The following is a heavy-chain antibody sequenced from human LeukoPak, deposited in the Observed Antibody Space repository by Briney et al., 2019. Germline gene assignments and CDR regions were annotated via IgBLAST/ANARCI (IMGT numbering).Heavy chain of an antibody. CDR2: INPNSGGT. D-gene: IGHD6-13*01. V-gene: IGHV1-2*02. J-gene: IGHJ5*02. CDR1: GYTFTGYY. Sequence: GASVKVSCKASGYTFTGYYMHWVRQAPGQGLEWMGWINPNSGGTNYAQKFQGRVTMTRDTSISTAYMELSRLRSDDTAVYYCARGLPRYSSSFNWFDPWGQGTLVTVSS. CDR3: ARGLPRYSSSFNWFDP.